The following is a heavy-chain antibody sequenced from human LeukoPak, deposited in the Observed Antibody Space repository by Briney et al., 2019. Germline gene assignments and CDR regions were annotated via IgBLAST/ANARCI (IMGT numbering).Heavy chain of an antibody. CDR1: GFTFNNFP. J-gene: IGHJ4*02. V-gene: IGHV3-23*01. Sequence: GGSLRLSCAASGFTFNNFPMSWVRQVPGKGLEWVSSISGSSGTTYYAGSVRGRFTISRDNAKKTLFLHMRSLRAEDTALYYCAKDGYFHDSSGYSYFDSWGQGILVSVSS. D-gene: IGHD3-22*01. CDR2: ISGSSGTT. CDR3: AKDGYFHDSSGYSYFDS.